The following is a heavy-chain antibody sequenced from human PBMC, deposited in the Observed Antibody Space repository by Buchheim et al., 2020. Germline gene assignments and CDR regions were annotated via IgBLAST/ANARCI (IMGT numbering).Heavy chain of an antibody. Sequence: QVQLQESGPGLVKPSQTLSLTCAVSGGSISSSDWWSWVRQPPGKGLEWIGEIYHSGITNYNSSLKSRVTMSVDKSKNQISLKLTSVTAADTAVYYCARAAPMVRGVIVLYYYYGMDVWGQGTT. V-gene: IGHV4-4*02. CDR2: IYHSGIT. J-gene: IGHJ6*02. CDR1: GGSISSSDW. D-gene: IGHD3-10*01. CDR3: ARAAPMVRGVIVLYYYYGMDV.